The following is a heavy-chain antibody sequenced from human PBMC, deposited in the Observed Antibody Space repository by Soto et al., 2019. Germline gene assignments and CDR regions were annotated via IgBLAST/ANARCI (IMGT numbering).Heavy chain of an antibody. V-gene: IGHV4-34*01. D-gene: IGHD3-10*01. Sequence: SETLSLTCAVYGGSFSGYYWSWIRQPPGKGLEWIGEINHSGSTNYNPSLKSRVTIPVDTSKNQFSLKLSSVTAADTAVYYCARPYYGSGSYHHYGMDVWGQGTTVTVSS. CDR3: ARPYYGSGSYHHYGMDV. CDR2: INHSGST. J-gene: IGHJ6*02. CDR1: GGSFSGYY.